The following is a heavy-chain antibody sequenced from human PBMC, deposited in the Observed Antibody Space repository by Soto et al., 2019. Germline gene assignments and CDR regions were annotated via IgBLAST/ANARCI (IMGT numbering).Heavy chain of an antibody. CDR3: AHAYGGRSLY. V-gene: IGHV2-5*02. J-gene: IGHJ4*02. CDR1: GFSLTTDRVG. D-gene: IGHD1-26*01. CDR2: IYWDDSK. Sequence: QITLKESGPTLVKPTQTLTLTCTCSGFSLTTDRVGVGWIRQPPGEALEWLAVIYWDDSKTYRPSLESRLTITKNTSKNQVALTMTNMDSLDTATYHCAHAYGGRSLYWGQGTLVTVSS.